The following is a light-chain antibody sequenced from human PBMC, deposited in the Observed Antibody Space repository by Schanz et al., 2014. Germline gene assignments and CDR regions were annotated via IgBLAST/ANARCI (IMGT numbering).Light chain of an antibody. CDR2: AAS. Sequence: DIQLTQSPSSLSASVGDRVTITCRASQGISIYLAWYQQKPGRVPKLLIHAASTLQSGVPSRFSGSGSGTDFTLTISSLQPEDVATYYCQKYNSAPHTFGQGTKLEIK. J-gene: IGKJ2*01. CDR1: QGISIY. V-gene: IGKV1-27*01. CDR3: QKYNSAPHT.